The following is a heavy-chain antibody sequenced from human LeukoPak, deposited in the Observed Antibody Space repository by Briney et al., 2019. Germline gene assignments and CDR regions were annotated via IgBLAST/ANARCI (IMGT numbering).Heavy chain of an antibody. CDR1: EFTFSNYL. CDR3: AKVMWEVLSSLHY. D-gene: IGHD1-26*01. J-gene: IGHJ4*02. Sequence: GGSLRLSCSASEFTFSNYLMSWVRQAPGKGLEWVSSISGSGTKTYNADSVKGRFTISRDNSKNTLYLQMNSLRAENTAVYYCAKVMWEVLSSLHYWGQGTLVTVSS. CDR2: ISGSGTKT. V-gene: IGHV3-23*01.